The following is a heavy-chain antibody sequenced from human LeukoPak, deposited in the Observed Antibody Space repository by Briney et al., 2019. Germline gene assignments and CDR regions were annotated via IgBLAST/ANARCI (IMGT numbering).Heavy chain of an antibody. CDR1: GFTFSSYG. CDR3: AKCSGYYSGPFDY. V-gene: IGHV3-33*06. J-gene: IGHJ4*02. Sequence: GGSLRLSCAASGFTFSSYGMHWVCQAPGKGLEWVAVIWYDGSSKYYADSVKGRFTISRDNSKNTLYLQVNSLRAEDTAVYYCAKCSGYYSGPFDYWGQGTLVTVSS. CDR2: IWYDGSSK. D-gene: IGHD3-22*01.